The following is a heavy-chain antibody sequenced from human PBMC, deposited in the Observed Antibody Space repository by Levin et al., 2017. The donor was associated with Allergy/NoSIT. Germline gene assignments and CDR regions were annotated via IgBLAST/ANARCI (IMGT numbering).Heavy chain of an antibody. V-gene: IGHV4-39*01. J-gene: IGHJ4*02. CDR3: ARLVSRGYCSSTSCYGAFDH. Sequence: SETLSLTCSVSGDSISSSNSYWSWIRQPPGTGLEWIGNIYYTGSTYDNPSLRSRITMSVDTSKNQFSLRLSSVTATDTAVYYCARLVSRGYCSSTSCYGAFDHWGQGTLVTVSS. CDR1: GDSISSSNSY. D-gene: IGHD2-2*01. CDR2: IYYTGST.